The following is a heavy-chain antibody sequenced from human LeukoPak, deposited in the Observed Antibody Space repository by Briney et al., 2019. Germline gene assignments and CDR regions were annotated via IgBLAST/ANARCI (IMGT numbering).Heavy chain of an antibody. CDR1: GGSFSGYF. CDR3: ARPHDCSSTSCYGAFHI. V-gene: IGHV4-34*01. D-gene: IGHD2-2*01. Sequence: PSETLSLTCAVYGGSFSGYFWTWIRQPPGKGLEWIGEINHSGSTSYNPSLKSRVTISADPSENQFSLKLSSVTAADTAVYYCARPHDCSSTSCYGAFHIWGQGTMVTVSS. J-gene: IGHJ3*02. CDR2: INHSGST.